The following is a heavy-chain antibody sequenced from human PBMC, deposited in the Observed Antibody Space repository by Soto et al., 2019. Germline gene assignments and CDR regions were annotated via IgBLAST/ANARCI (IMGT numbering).Heavy chain of an antibody. V-gene: IGHV4-34*01. D-gene: IGHD3-3*01. Sequence: SETLSLTCAVYGGSFSGYYWSWIRQPPGKGLEWIGEINHSGSTNYNPSLKSRVTISVDTSKNQFSLKLSSVTAADTAVYYCARGTGRGLRFLESRIYYNWFDPCGQGTLVTVSS. CDR1: GGSFSGYY. CDR3: ARGTGRGLRFLESRIYYNWFDP. J-gene: IGHJ5*02. CDR2: INHSGST.